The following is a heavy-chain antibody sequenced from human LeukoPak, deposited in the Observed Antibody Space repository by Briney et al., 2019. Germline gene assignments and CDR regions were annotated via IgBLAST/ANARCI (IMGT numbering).Heavy chain of an antibody. D-gene: IGHD6-19*01. Sequence: ASVKVSCKASGYTFTGYYMHWVRQAPGQGLEWMGWNNPNSGGTNYAQKFQGRVTMTRDTSISTAYMELSRLRSDDTAVYYCAREAAVAGTGGWFDPWGQGTLVTVSS. CDR3: AREAAVAGTGGWFDP. CDR2: NNPNSGGT. CDR1: GYTFTGYY. J-gene: IGHJ5*02. V-gene: IGHV1-2*02.